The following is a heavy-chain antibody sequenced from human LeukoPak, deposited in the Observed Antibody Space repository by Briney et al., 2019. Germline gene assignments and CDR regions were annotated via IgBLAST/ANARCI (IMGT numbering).Heavy chain of an antibody. V-gene: IGHV3-23*01. D-gene: IGHD4-17*01. Sequence: GGSLRLSCAASGFTFSSYAMSWVRQAPGKGLEWVSAISGSGGSTYYADSVKGRFTISRDNSKNTAYLQMNSLKTEDTAVYYCTRGYGDYYFDYWGQGTLVTVSS. CDR2: ISGSGGST. CDR3: TRGYGDYYFDY. J-gene: IGHJ4*02. CDR1: GFTFSSYA.